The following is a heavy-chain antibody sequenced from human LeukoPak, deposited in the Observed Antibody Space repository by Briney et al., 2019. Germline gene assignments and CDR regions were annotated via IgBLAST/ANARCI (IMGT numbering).Heavy chain of an antibody. V-gene: IGHV3-9*01. CDR1: GFTFSSYA. Sequence: GGSLRLSCAASGFTFSSYAMHWVRQAPGKGLEWVSGISWNSGSIGYADSVKGRFTISRDNAKNSLYLQMNSLRAEDTALYYCATATSSSSWYRYWGQGTLVTVSS. J-gene: IGHJ4*02. CDR3: ATATSSSSWYRY. D-gene: IGHD6-13*01. CDR2: ISWNSGSI.